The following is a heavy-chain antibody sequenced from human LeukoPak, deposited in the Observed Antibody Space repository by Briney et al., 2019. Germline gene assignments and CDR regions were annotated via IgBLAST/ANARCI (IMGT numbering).Heavy chain of an antibody. V-gene: IGHV4-39*01. CDR2: IYYSGST. D-gene: IGHD1-7*01. Sequence: SETLSLTCTVSGGSISSTNYYWGWIRQPPGKGLEWIGRIYYSGSTFYNPSLKSRVTISVDTSKNQFSLKLSSVTAADTAVYYCAGEGTTYNWFDPWGQGTLVTVSS. J-gene: IGHJ5*02. CDR3: AGEGTTYNWFDP. CDR1: GGSISSTNYY.